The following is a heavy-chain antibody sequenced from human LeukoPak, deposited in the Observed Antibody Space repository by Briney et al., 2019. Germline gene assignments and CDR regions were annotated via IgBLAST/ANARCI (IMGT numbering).Heavy chain of an antibody. V-gene: IGHV1-69*13. Sequence: ASVKVSCKASGYTFTSYAISWVRQAPGQGLEWMGGIIPIFGTANYAQKFQGRVTITADESTSTAYMELSSLRSEDTAVYYCARGITGTRGAYYFDYWGQGTLVTVSS. CDR2: IIPIFGTA. J-gene: IGHJ4*02. CDR1: GYTFTSYA. D-gene: IGHD1/OR15-1a*01. CDR3: ARGITGTRGAYYFDY.